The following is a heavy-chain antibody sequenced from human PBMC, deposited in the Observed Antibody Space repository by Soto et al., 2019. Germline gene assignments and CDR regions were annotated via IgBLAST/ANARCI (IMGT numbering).Heavy chain of an antibody. J-gene: IGHJ6*02. CDR3: ARDLRYGSGSSYGMDV. D-gene: IGHD3-10*01. CDR1: GASITSYY. V-gene: IGHV4-59*13. Sequence: PSETLSLTCAVSGASITSYYWSWSRQSPGQGLECLGFIYYTGNTNYNPSLAGRVTISVDTSKNQFFLNLRSVTAADTAVYYCARDLRYGSGSSYGMDVWGQGTAVTVSS. CDR2: IYYTGNT.